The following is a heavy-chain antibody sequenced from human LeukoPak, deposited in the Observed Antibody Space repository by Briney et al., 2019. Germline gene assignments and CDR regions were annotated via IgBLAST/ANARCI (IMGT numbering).Heavy chain of an antibody. J-gene: IGHJ6*03. CDR1: GFTFDDYA. D-gene: IGHD1-7*01. CDR2: ISWNSGSI. V-gene: IGHV3-9*01. CDR3: AKAGGLELRLGYYYYMDV. Sequence: GGSLRLSCAASGFTFDDYAMHWVRQAPEKGLEWVSGISWNSGSIGYADSVKGRFTISRDNAKNSLYLQMNSLRAEDTALYYCAKAGGLELRLGYYYYMDVWGKGTTVTVSS.